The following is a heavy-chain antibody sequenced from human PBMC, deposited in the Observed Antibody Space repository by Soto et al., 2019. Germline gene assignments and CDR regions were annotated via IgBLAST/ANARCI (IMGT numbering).Heavy chain of an antibody. J-gene: IGHJ4*02. Sequence: QVQLVQSGAEVKKPGSSVKVSCKASGGTFSRYTISWVRQAPGQGLEWMGRIIPILGIANYAQKFQGRVTITADKSTSTAYRELSSLRSEDTAVYYCARGGYSGYDVGADIDYWGQGTLVTVSS. CDR3: ARGGYSGYDVGADIDY. CDR1: GGTFSRYT. CDR2: IIPILGIA. D-gene: IGHD5-12*01. V-gene: IGHV1-69*02.